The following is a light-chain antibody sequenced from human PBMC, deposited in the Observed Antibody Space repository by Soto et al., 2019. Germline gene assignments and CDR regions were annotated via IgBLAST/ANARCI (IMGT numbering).Light chain of an antibody. V-gene: IGLV2-14*03. CDR2: DVS. J-gene: IGLJ1*01. CDR3: SSYTRSSSYV. Sequence: QSVLTQPDSVSGSPGQSITISCTGTSSDVGNYNYVSWCQHHPGKAPKLMVYDVSHRPSGVSNRFSGSKSGNTASLTISGLQAEDEADYYCSSYTRSSSYVFGTGTKVTVL. CDR1: SSDVGNYNY.